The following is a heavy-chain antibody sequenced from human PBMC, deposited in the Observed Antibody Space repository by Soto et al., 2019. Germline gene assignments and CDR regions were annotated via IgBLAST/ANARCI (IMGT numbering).Heavy chain of an antibody. J-gene: IGHJ6*03. CDR1: GDSVSSNTAA. V-gene: IGHV6-1*01. CDR2: TYYRSRWYN. Sequence: SQTLSLTCVISGDSVSSNTAAWNWIRQSPSRGLEWLGRTYYRSRWYNDYAVSVRGRITINPDTSKNQFSLQLSSVTPEDTAAYYCAGTTSHQWYYMDVWGKGTTVTVSS. D-gene: IGHD1-7*01. CDR3: AGTTSHQWYYMDV.